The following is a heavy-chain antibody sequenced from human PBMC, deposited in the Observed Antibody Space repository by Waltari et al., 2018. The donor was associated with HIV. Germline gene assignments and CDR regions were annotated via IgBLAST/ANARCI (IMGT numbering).Heavy chain of an antibody. Sequence: QLQLQESGPALVKPSETLSLTCTVSTGYITQSYYWGWVRQFPGTGLVWIGIIYSNGASHYAPSLKRRVALSLDMSKTQFSLTLTAVTAADTSRYFCVALRTVTGTIDKWGQGTLVTGS. CDR3: VALRTVTGTIDK. V-gene: IGHV4-39*01. CDR2: IYSNGAS. J-gene: IGHJ4*02. D-gene: IGHD6-19*01. CDR1: TGYITQSYY.